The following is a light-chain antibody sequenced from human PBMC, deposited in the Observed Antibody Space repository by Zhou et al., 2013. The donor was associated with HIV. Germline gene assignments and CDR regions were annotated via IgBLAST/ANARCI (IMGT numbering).Light chain of an antibody. J-gene: IGKJ1*01. V-gene: IGKV1-5*03. CDR2: KAS. Sequence: DIQMTQSPSTLSASVGDRVTITCRASQSISSWLAWYQQKQGKAPKLLIYKASNLESGVPSRFSGSGSGTEFTLTISSLQPDDFATYYCQQCNSPWTFGQGTKVEI. CDR1: QSISSW. CDR3: QQCNSPWT.